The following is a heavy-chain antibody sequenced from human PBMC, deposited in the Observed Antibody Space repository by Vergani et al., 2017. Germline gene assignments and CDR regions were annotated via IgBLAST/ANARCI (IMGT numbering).Heavy chain of an antibody. V-gene: IGHV3-7*01. J-gene: IGHJ5*01. Sequence: EVLLVESGGDLVKPGGSLRLSCEALGFNFQIYWMGWVRRTAEKGLEGVANIKQVGSEDYYEESVKGRFTITRDNGKKVIYLQMNSLRADETAVYYCVRGGVAKIYNWFDPWGQGTRVTVSS. CDR1: GFNFQIYW. D-gene: IGHD5-12*01. CDR2: IKQVGSED. CDR3: VRGGVAKIYNWFDP.